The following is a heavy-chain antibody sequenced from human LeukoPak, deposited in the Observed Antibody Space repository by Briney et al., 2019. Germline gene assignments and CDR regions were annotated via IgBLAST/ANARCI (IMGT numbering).Heavy chain of an antibody. CDR2: ISSSGRTM. V-gene: IGHV3-48*03. CDR1: GFIFSSYE. Sequence: GGSLRLSCAASGFIFSSYEMSWVRQAPGKGLEWVPYISSSGRTMYYADSVKGRFTVSRDNAKNSLYLQMNSLRAEDTAIYYCARDNYSGSRYFDHWGQGTPVTVSS. J-gene: IGHJ4*02. CDR3: ARDNYSGSRYFDH. D-gene: IGHD1-26*01.